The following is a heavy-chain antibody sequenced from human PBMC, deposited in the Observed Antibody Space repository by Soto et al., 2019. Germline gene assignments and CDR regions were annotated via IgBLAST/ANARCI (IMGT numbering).Heavy chain of an antibody. D-gene: IGHD5-12*01. CDR1: GGSISSYY. V-gene: IGHV4-59*01. Sequence: SETLSLTCTVSGGSISSYYWSWIRRPPGKGLEWIGYIYYSGSTNYNPSLKSRVTISVDTSKNQFSLKLSSVTAADTAVYYCARVRRDGYNNYFDYWGQGTLVTVSS. CDR3: ARVRRDGYNNYFDY. CDR2: IYYSGST. J-gene: IGHJ4*02.